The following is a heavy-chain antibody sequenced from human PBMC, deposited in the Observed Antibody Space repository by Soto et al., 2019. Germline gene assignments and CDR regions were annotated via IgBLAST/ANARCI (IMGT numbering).Heavy chain of an antibody. CDR2: IIPVFGTT. CDR1: GGLFSSFA. J-gene: IGHJ4*02. Sequence: SVKVSCKDSGGLFSSFAISWVREAPGQGLEWMGGIIPVFGTTNYAQKFQGRVTITADESTNTAYMELSSLTSDDTAMYYCARGGGPYVWFNEFWGQGTQVTVSS. V-gene: IGHV1-69*13. CDR3: ARGGGPYVWFNEF. D-gene: IGHD3-16*01.